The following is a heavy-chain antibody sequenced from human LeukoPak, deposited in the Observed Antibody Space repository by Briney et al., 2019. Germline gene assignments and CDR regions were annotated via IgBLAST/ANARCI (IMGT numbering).Heavy chain of an antibody. CDR2: IYYSGST. CDR1: GGSISSSSYY. V-gene: IGHV4-39*07. J-gene: IGHJ4*02. Sequence: SETLSLTCTVSGGSISSSSYYWGWIRQPPGKGLEWIGSIYYSGSTYYNPSPKSRVTISVDTSKNQFSLKLSSVTAADTAVYYCARDRVKGRRGYSGYDSPYFDYWGQGTLVTVSS. D-gene: IGHD5-12*01. CDR3: ARDRVKGRRGYSGYDSPYFDY.